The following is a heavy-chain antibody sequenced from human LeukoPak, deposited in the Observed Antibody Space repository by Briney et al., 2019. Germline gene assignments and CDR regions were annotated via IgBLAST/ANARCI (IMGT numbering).Heavy chain of an antibody. J-gene: IGHJ5*02. CDR3: ARTKNLYPGWFDP. CDR1: GYTFTGYY. D-gene: IGHD1-14*01. Sequence: GASVKVSCKASGYTFTGYYIHWVRQAPGQGLEWMGWITPHKGGTNYAQKFQGGVTMTRDTSISTAYMELSRLRSDDTAVYYCARTKNLYPGWFDPWGQGTLVTDSS. V-gene: IGHV1-2*02. CDR2: ITPHKGGT.